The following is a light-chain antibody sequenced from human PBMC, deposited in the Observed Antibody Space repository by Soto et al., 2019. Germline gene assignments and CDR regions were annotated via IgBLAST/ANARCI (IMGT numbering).Light chain of an antibody. J-gene: IGKJ2*01. Sequence: DIQMTQSPSTLSASVRDRVTITCRASQSINNWLAWYQQKPGKAPKLLIYDASSLQSGVPSRFSGSGSGTEFTLTISSLQPDDFATYYCQHYNTYRYTFGQGTKLEI. CDR3: QHYNTYRYT. CDR2: DAS. V-gene: IGKV1-5*01. CDR1: QSINNW.